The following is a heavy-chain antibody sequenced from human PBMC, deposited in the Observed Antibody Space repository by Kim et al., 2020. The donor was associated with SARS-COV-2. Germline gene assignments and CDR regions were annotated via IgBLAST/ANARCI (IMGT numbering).Heavy chain of an antibody. J-gene: IGHJ4*02. D-gene: IGHD1-26*01. CDR3: ARDNAAGVGATVPFDY. V-gene: IGHV4-39*07. Sequence: SLTSGVSISVDTSKNQFSRKLSSVTAADTAVYYCARDNAAGVGATVPFDYWGQGTLVTVSS.